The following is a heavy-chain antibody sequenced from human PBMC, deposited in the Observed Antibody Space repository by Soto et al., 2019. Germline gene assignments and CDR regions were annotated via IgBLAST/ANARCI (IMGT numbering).Heavy chain of an antibody. Sequence: QVQLVASGGGVVQPGRSLRLSCAASGFTFSSYGMHWVRQAPGKGLEWVALIYFDGGNKYYADSVKGRFTISRDNSKNTLYLQMNSLRVEDTAVYYCTRDRESESYYLLTYDAFNVWGQGTMVTVSS. CDR2: IYFDGGNK. D-gene: IGHD1-26*01. CDR1: GFTFSSYG. V-gene: IGHV3-33*01. J-gene: IGHJ3*01. CDR3: TRDRESESYYLLTYDAFNV.